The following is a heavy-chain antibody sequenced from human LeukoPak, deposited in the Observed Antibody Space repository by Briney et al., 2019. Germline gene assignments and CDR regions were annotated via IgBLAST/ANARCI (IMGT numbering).Heavy chain of an antibody. J-gene: IGHJ3*02. V-gene: IGHV1-2*02. D-gene: IGHD6-6*01. CDR1: GYTFTGYY. CDR3: ARDYSSSSGAHDAFDI. Sequence: SVKVSCKASGYTFTGYYMHWVRQAPGQGLEWMGWINPNSGGTNYAQKLQGRVTMTTDTSTSTAYMELRSLRSDDTAVYYCARDYSSSSGAHDAFDIWGQGTMVTVSS. CDR2: INPNSGGT.